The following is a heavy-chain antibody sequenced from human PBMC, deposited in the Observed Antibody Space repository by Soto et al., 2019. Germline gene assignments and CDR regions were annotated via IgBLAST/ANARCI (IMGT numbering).Heavy chain of an antibody. CDR1: GGTFSSYA. V-gene: IGHV1-69*06. J-gene: IGHJ4*02. CDR3: ARFEMATKHSFFDY. Sequence: QVQLVQSGAEVKKPGSSVKVSCKASGGTFSSYAISWVRQATGQGLEWMGGIIPIFGTANYAQKFQGRVTIPADKSTSTAYMELSSLRSEDTAVYYCARFEMATKHSFFDYWGQGTLVTVSS. CDR2: IIPIFGTA. D-gene: IGHD5-12*01.